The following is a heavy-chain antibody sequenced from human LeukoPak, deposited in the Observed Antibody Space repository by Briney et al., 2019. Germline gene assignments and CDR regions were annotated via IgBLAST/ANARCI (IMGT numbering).Heavy chain of an antibody. J-gene: IGHJ5*02. Sequence: SETLSLTCTVSGGSISSYYWSWIRQPPGKGLEWIGYIYYSGSTNYNPSLKSRVTISVDTSKNQFSLKLSSVTAADTAVYYCXXXXXXXDCYSDWFDPWGQGTLVTVSS. D-gene: IGHD2-21*02. CDR3: XXXXXXXDCYSDWFDP. CDR1: GGSISSYY. V-gene: IGHV4-59*08. CDR2: IYYSGST.